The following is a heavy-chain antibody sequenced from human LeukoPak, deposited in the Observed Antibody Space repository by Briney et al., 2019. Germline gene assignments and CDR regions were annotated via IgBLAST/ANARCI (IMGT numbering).Heavy chain of an antibody. CDR3: ARVVWGIFYDNYYYMDV. Sequence: QSGGSLRLSCAASGFTFSSYSMNWVRQAPGKGLEWVGRTSHRAHSYTTKYAASVKGRFTVSRDDSKSSLYLQMNSLKTEDTAVYYCARVVWGIFYDNYYYMDVWGKGTTVIVSS. V-gene: IGHV3-72*01. J-gene: IGHJ6*03. CDR1: GFTFSSYS. CDR2: TSHRAHSYTT. D-gene: IGHD2/OR15-2a*01.